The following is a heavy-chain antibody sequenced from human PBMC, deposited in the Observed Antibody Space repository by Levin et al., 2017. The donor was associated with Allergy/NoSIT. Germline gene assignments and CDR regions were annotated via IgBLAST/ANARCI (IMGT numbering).Heavy chain of an antibody. CDR1: GGSISSSIYY. D-gene: IGHD6-13*01. CDR3: ARHVQMGSSWYLNV. CDR2: IYYSGST. V-gene: IGHV4-39*01. Sequence: SETLSLTCTVSGGSISSSIYYWGWIRQPPGKGLEFIGSIYYSGSTYYNPSLKSRVTISVDTSKNQFSLKLSSVTAADTAVYYCARHVQMGSSWYLNVWGQGTLVTVSS. J-gene: IGHJ4*02.